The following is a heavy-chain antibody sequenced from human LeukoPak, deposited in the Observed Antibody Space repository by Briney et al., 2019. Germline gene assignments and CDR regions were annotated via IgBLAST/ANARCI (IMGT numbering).Heavy chain of an antibody. D-gene: IGHD1-14*01. J-gene: IGHJ4*02. CDR1: GFTFSNYW. V-gene: IGHV3-7*03. CDR2: IKQDGSEK. Sequence: GGSLRLSCVGSGFTFSNYWMSWVRQAPGKGLEWVAYIKQDGSEKWYVDSVKGRFTISRDNAKNSVYLQMNSLRAEDTAVYYCARDGIDYWGQGTLVTVSS. CDR3: ARDGIDY.